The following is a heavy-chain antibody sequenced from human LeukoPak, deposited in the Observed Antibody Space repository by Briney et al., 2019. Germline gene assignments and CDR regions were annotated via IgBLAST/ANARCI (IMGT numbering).Heavy chain of an antibody. V-gene: IGHV2-5*02. Sequence: SGPTLVNPTQTLTLTCTFSGFSLRNSGVGGGWVRQSPGKAVEWLALIYWDDDKRYSPSLKSRLTITKDTSKNRVVLTMTNMDPVDTATYYCVHSGCGGDCYVYTYNYYGLDAWGQGTTVTVSS. D-gene: IGHD2-21*02. J-gene: IGHJ6*02. CDR1: GFSLRNSGVG. CDR2: IYWDDDK. CDR3: VHSGCGGDCYVYTYNYYGLDA.